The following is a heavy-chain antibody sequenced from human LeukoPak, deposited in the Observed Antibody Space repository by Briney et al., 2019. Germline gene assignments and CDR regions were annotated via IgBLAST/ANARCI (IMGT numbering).Heavy chain of an antibody. CDR3: ARHRSHHGWFDP. Sequence: PSETLSLTCTVSGDSISSSDYCWSWIRQPPGRGLEFVGCLYFSGSTYYNPSLNGRVTISVDTSKNQFSLNLYSMPAADTALYFCARHRSHHGWFDPWGQGTLVTVSS. V-gene: IGHV4-39*01. CDR1: GDSISSSDYC. D-gene: IGHD2-8*01. J-gene: IGHJ5*02. CDR2: LYFSGST.